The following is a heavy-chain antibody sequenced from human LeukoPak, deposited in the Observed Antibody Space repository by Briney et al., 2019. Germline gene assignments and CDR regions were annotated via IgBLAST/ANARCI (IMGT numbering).Heavy chain of an antibody. CDR2: IYYSGST. CDR3: ARDSGYCSGGSCYSDFDY. CDR1: GDSVTSGNYY. Sequence: PSETLSLTCTVAGDSVTSGNYYWGWVRQPPGKGLEWIGYIYYSGSTNYNPSLKSRVTISVDTSKNQFSLKLSSVTAADTAVYYCARDSGYCSGGSCYSDFDYWGQGTLVTVSS. V-gene: IGHV4-61*01. J-gene: IGHJ4*02. D-gene: IGHD2-15*01.